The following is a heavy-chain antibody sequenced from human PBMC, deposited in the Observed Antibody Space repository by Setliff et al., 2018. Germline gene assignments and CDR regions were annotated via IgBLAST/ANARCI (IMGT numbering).Heavy chain of an antibody. V-gene: IGHV3-23*01. Sequence: GESLKISCAASGFTFSSYAMSWVRQAPGRGLEWVSAISGSGGSTYYADSVKGRFTISRDNSKNTLYLQMNSLRAEDTAVYYCAKNGFGVVALGVNNWFDPWGQGTLVTVSS. CDR1: GFTFSSYA. CDR2: ISGSGGST. CDR3: AKNGFGVVALGVNNWFDP. J-gene: IGHJ5*02. D-gene: IGHD3-10*01.